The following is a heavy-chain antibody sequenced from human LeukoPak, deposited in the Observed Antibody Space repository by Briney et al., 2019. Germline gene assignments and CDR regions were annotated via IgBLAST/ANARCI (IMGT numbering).Heavy chain of an antibody. V-gene: IGHV3-21*01. D-gene: IGHD6-13*01. CDR3: AREHLIAAAGDY. J-gene: IGHJ4*02. Sequence: GGSLRLSWAASGFTFGSYSMKWDRQAQGEGLEWFSSISSSSSYIYYADSVKGRFTISRDNAKNSLYLQMNSLRAEDTAVYYCAREHLIAAAGDYWGQGTLVTVSS. CDR2: ISSSSSYI. CDR1: GFTFGSYS.